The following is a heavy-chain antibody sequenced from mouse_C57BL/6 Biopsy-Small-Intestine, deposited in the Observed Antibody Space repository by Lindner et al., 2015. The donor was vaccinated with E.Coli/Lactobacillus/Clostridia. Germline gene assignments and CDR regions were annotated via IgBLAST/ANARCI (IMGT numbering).Heavy chain of an antibody. Sequence: SVKVSCKASGYTFSNYGISWVRQAPGHGLEWMGWINLINGNTNYPQKLQGRVTMTTDTSTSTAYMELRSLRSDDTAVYYCAGYQLGYYYGMDVWGQGTTVTVSS. CDR3: AGYQLGYYYGMDV. D-gene: IGHD1-1*01. J-gene: IGHJ1*01. V-gene: IGHV1-84*02. CDR2: INLINGNT. CDR1: GYTFSNYG.